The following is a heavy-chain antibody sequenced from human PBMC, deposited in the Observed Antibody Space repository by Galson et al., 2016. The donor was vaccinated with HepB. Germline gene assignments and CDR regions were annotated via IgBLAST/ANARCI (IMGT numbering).Heavy chain of an antibody. CDR3: AREMGTYDYIWGTDSYYYYGMDL. CDR1: GYTFTNNG. D-gene: IGHD3-16*01. Sequence: SVKVSCKASGYTFTNNGITWVRQAPGQGLEWMGWISAYNGNTNYAQKFQGRVTMTTDTSTSTAYMELRSLRFDDTAVYYCAREMGTYDYIWGTDSYYYYGMDLWGQGTTVTVSS. V-gene: IGHV1-18*01. J-gene: IGHJ6*02. CDR2: ISAYNGNT.